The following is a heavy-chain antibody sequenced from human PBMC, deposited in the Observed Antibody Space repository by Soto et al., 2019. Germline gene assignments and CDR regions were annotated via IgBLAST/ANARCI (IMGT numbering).Heavy chain of an antibody. Sequence: PGESLKISCKGSGYSFTSYWIGWVRQMPGKGLEWMVIIYPGDSDTRYSPSFQGQVTISADKSISTAYLQWSSLKASDTAMYYCARGTHDYINWFDPWGHGTLVTVSS. CDR3: ARGTHDYINWFDP. V-gene: IGHV5-51*01. CDR1: GYSFTSYW. J-gene: IGHJ5*02. D-gene: IGHD4-4*01. CDR2: IYPGDSDT.